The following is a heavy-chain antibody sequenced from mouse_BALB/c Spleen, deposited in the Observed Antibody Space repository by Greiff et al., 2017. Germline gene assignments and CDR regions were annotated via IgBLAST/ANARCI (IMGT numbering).Heavy chain of an antibody. J-gene: IGHJ4*01. Sequence: VQLQQSGAELMKPGASVKIPCKATGYTFSSYWIEWVKQRPGHGLEWIGEILPGSGSTNYNEKFKGKATFTADTSSNTAYMQLSSLTSEDSAVYYCARRGLLYAMDYWGQGTSVTVSS. CDR2: ILPGSGST. CDR3: ARRGLLYAMDY. D-gene: IGHD1-1*01. CDR1: GYTFSSYW. V-gene: IGHV1-9*01.